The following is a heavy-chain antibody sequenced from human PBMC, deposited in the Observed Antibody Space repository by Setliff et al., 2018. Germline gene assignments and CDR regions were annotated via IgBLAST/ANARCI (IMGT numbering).Heavy chain of an antibody. CDR2: ISGDSVYI. CDR1: GFTFSTYS. Sequence: GGSLRLSCAASGFTFSTYSMSWVRQAPGKGLEWVSAISGDSVYIYYADSVKGRFTISRDNSKNTLYLQMRSLRAEDTAIYYCARTCSGSGCYAGLESWGQGTPVTVSS. D-gene: IGHD2-15*01. J-gene: IGHJ4*02. CDR3: ARTCSGSGCYAGLES. V-gene: IGHV3-23*01.